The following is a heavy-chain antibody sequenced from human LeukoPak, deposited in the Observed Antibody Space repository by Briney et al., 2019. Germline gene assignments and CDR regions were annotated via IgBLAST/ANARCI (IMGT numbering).Heavy chain of an antibody. Sequence: SETLSLTCTVSGGSISSYYWSWIRQPPGKGLEWIGYIYYSGSTNYNPSLKSRVTISVDTSKNQFSLKLSSVTAAGTAVYYCARDLGYNGSWDYYYGMDVWGKGTTVTVSS. D-gene: IGHD3-10*01. CDR3: ARDLGYNGSWDYYYGMDV. V-gene: IGHV4-59*01. CDR1: GGSISSYY. J-gene: IGHJ6*04. CDR2: IYYSGST.